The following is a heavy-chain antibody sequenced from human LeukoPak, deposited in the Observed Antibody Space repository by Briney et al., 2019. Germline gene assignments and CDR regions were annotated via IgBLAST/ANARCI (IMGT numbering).Heavy chain of an antibody. Sequence: SGTLSLTCTVSGGSISSYYWSWIRQPPGKGLEWIGYIYYSGSTNYNPSLKSRVTISVDTSKNQFSLKLSSVTAADTAVYYCARLPYSSGWYDAFDIWGQGTMVTVSS. CDR1: GGSISSYY. CDR3: ARLPYSSGWYDAFDI. J-gene: IGHJ3*02. V-gene: IGHV4-59*01. CDR2: IYYSGST. D-gene: IGHD6-19*01.